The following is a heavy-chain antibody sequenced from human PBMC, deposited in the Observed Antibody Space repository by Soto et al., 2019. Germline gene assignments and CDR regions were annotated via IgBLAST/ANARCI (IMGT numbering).Heavy chain of an antibody. CDR1: CGSFSGYA. CDR3: ARAGPVAGNHAFDI. CDR2: IIPIFGTA. D-gene: IGHD6-19*01. Sequence: SVKVSCKASCGSFSGYAISWVRQAPVQGLEWMGGIIPIFGTATYAQKFQGRVTIIADKSTSTAYMELSSLRSEDTAVYYCARAGPVAGNHAFDIWGQGTLVTV. J-gene: IGHJ3*02. V-gene: IGHV1-69*06.